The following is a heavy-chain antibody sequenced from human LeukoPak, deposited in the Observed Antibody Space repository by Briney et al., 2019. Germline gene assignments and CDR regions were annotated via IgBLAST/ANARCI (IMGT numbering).Heavy chain of an antibody. D-gene: IGHD6-19*01. CDR1: GGSISRYY. V-gene: IGHV4-59*12. J-gene: IGHJ2*01. CDR3: ARVAQKLERIAVAGTSEWRANWYFDL. CDR2: KDYSGST. Sequence: SETLSLTCTVSGGSISRYYWSWIRQPPGKGLEWIGYKDYSGSTNYNRSLKSRVTMSVDTSKNQFSLKLRSVTAADTAVYYCARVAQKLERIAVAGTSEWRANWYFDLWGRGTLVTVSS.